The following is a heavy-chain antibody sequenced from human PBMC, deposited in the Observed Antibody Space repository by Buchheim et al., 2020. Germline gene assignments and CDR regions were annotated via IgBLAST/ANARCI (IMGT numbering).Heavy chain of an antibody. J-gene: IGHJ5*02. V-gene: IGHV4-30-2*01. CDR1: GGSISSGGYS. Sequence: QLQLQESGSGLVKPSQTLSLTCAVSGGSISSGGYSWNWIRQPPGKGLEWIGCIYYSGGTYYNPSLKSRVPIPVDRSKNQFSLKLSAVTAADTAVYYCARGVPLDPWGQGTL. CDR3: ARGVPLDP. CDR2: IYYSGGT.